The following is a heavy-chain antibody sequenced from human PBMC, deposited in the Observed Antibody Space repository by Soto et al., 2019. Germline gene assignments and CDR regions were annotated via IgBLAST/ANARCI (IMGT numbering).Heavy chain of an antibody. J-gene: IGHJ4*02. V-gene: IGHV3-9*01. CDR2: ISWNSGSI. CDR3: AKGWDSGYDLPYFDY. Sequence: EVQLVESGGGLVQPGRSLRLSCAASGFTFDDYAMHWVRQAPGKGLEWVSGISWNSGSIGYADSVKGRFTISRDNAKNSLYLQMNSVRAEDTALYYCAKGWDSGYDLPYFDYWGQGTLVTVSS. D-gene: IGHD5-12*01. CDR1: GFTFDDYA.